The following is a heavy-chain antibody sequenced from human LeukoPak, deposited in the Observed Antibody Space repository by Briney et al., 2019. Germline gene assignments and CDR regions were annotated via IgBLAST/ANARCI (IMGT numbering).Heavy chain of an antibody. D-gene: IGHD2-21*02. CDR1: GFTFSSYW. V-gene: IGHV3-30*02. Sequence: GGSLRLSCAASGFTFSSYWMSWVRQAPGKGLEWVTSIYYDGSNEDYADSVKGRFTISRDNSKNTLYLQMNSLRTEDTAVYYCAKDCGGDCYSHSWGQGTLVTVSS. CDR3: AKDCGGDCYSHS. J-gene: IGHJ4*02. CDR2: IYYDGSNE.